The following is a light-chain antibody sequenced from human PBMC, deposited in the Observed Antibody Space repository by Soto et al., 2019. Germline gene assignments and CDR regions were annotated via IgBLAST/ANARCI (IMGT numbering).Light chain of an antibody. CDR2: DAS. CDR1: QGISSA. V-gene: IGKV1-13*02. J-gene: IGKJ2*02. Sequence: AIQLTQSPSSLSASVGDRVTITCRASQGISSALAWYQQKPGKAPKLLIYDASSLESGVPSRFSGSGSGTDFTLTISSLQPEDFVTYYCQQLGTFGQGTKLEIK. CDR3: QQLGT.